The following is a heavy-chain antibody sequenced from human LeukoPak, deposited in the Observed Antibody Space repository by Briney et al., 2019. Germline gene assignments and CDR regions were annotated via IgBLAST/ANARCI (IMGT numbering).Heavy chain of an antibody. CDR3: ARVLFRYLIAVAGPFDY. CDR2: IKQDGSEK. CDR1: GFTFSSYW. V-gene: IGHV3-7*01. D-gene: IGHD6-19*01. J-gene: IGHJ4*02. Sequence: GGSLRLSCAASGFTFSSYWMSWVRQAPGKGLEWVANIKQDGSEKYYVDSVKGRFTISRDNAKNSLYLQMNGLRAEDTAVYYCARVLFRYLIAVAGPFDYWGQGTLVTVSS.